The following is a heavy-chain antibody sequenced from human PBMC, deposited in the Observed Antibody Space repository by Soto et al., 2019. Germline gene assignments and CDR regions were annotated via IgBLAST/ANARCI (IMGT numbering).Heavy chain of an antibody. CDR3: ARAPMYYDILTGYSKDYYYYGMDV. Sequence: SETLSLTCAASGGSISSSNWWSWVRPPPGKGVEWIGEIYHSGSTNYNPSLKSRVTISVDKSKNQFSLKLSSVTAADTAVYYCARAPMYYDILTGYSKDYYYYGMDVWGQGTTVTVSS. CDR1: GGSISSSNW. CDR2: IYHSGST. V-gene: IGHV4-4*02. J-gene: IGHJ6*02. D-gene: IGHD3-9*01.